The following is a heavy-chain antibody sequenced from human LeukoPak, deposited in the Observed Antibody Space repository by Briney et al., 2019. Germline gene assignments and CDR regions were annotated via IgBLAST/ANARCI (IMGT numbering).Heavy chain of an antibody. V-gene: IGHV3-74*01. CDR1: GFTVSSNY. Sequence: PGGSLRLSCAASGFTVSSNYMSWVRQAPGKGLVWVSRINSDGSSTSYADSVKGRFTISRDNAKNTLYLQMNSLRAEDTAVYYCARDQGSSWYSALYYYYYGMDVWGQGTTVTVSS. J-gene: IGHJ6*02. CDR3: ARDQGSSWYSALYYYYYGMDV. D-gene: IGHD6-13*01. CDR2: INSDGSST.